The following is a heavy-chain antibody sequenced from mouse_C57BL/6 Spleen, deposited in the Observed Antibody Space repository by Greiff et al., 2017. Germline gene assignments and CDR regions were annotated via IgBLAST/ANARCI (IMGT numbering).Heavy chain of an antibody. V-gene: IGHV1-52*01. Sequence: QVQLQQPGAELVRPGSSVKLSCKASGYTFTSYWMHWVKQRPIQGLEWIGNIDPSDSETHYNQKFKDKATLTVDKSSSTAYIQLSSLTSEDSAVYYCARSGDYPYYYAMDYWGQGTSVTVSS. CDR2: IDPSDSET. D-gene: IGHD2-4*01. J-gene: IGHJ4*01. CDR3: ARSGDYPYYYAMDY. CDR1: GYTFTSYW.